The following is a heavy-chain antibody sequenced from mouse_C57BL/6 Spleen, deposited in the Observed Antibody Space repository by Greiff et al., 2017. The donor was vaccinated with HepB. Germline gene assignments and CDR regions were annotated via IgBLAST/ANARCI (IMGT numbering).Heavy chain of an antibody. Sequence: QVQLQQSGAELVKPGASVKISCKASGYAFSSYWMNWVKQRPGKGLEWIGQIYPGDGDTNYNGKFKGKATLTADKSSSTAYMQLSRLTSEDSAVYFCARDDYHWYFDVWGTGTTVTVSS. J-gene: IGHJ1*03. CDR3: ARDDYHWYFDV. CDR1: GYAFSSYW. CDR2: IYPGDGDT. V-gene: IGHV1-80*01. D-gene: IGHD2-4*01.